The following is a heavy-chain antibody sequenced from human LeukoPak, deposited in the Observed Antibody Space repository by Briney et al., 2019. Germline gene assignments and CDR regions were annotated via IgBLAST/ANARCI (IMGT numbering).Heavy chain of an antibody. CDR3: ARGMVPYYYYGLDV. J-gene: IGHJ6*02. V-gene: IGHV4-59*01. CDR1: GGSISSYY. Sequence: SETLSLTCTVSGGSISSYYWSWIRQPPGKGLEWIGYIYNSGSTNYNPSLKRRVTISVDTSKNQFSLRVSSVTAADTAVYYCARGMVPYYYYGLDVWGQGTTVTVSS. D-gene: IGHD3-10*01. CDR2: IYNSGST.